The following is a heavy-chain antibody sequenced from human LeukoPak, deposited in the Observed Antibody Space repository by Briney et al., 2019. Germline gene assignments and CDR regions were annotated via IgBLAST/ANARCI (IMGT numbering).Heavy chain of an antibody. CDR1: GYTFTSYY. CDR2: INPSGGST. V-gene: IGHV1-46*01. J-gene: IGHJ4*02. CDR3: ARVIKSAYYYGSGSDGYDY. D-gene: IGHD3-10*01. Sequence: VASVKVSCKASGYTFTSYYMHWVRQAPGQGLEWMGIINPSGGSTSYAQKFQGRVTMTRDTSTSTVYMELGSLRSEDTAVYYCARVIKSAYYYGSGSDGYDYWGQGTLVTVSS.